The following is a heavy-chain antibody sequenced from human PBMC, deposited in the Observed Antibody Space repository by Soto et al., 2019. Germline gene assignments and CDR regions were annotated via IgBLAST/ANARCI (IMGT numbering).Heavy chain of an antibody. V-gene: IGHV4-30-4*01. D-gene: IGHD2-2*01. Sequence: PSETLSLTCTVSGGSISSGDYYWSWIRQPPGKGLEWIGYIYYSGSTYYNPSLKSRVTISVDTSKNQFSLKLSSVTAADTAVYYCARLLVVPAARSYYYYYGMDVWGQGTTVTVS. CDR3: ARLLVVPAARSYYYYYGMDV. J-gene: IGHJ6*02. CDR1: GGSISSGDYY. CDR2: IYYSGST.